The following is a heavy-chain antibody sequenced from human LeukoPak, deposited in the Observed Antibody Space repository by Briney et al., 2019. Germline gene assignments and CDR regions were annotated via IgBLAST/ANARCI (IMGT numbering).Heavy chain of an antibody. CDR2: INWNGGST. J-gene: IGHJ4*02. CDR3: ARENSSGWYWYYFDY. Sequence: GGSLRLSCAASGFTFDDYGMSWVRQAPGKGLEWVSGINWNGGSTGYADSVKGRFTISGDNAKNSLYLQMNSLRAEDTALYYCARENSSGWYWYYFDYWGQGTLVTVSS. V-gene: IGHV3-20*04. D-gene: IGHD6-19*01. CDR1: GFTFDDYG.